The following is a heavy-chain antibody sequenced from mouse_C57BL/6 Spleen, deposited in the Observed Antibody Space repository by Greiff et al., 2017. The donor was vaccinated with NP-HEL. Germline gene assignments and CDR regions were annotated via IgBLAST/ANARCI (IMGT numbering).Heavy chain of an antibody. J-gene: IGHJ1*03. CDR3: ARERNDYDDWYFDV. D-gene: IGHD2-4*01. V-gene: IGHV3-6*01. Sequence: EVKLQESGPGLVKPSQSLSLTCSVTGYSITSGYYWNWIRQFPGNKLEWMGYISYDGSNNYNPSLKNRISITRDTSKNQFFLKLNSVTTEDTATYYCARERNDYDDWYFDVWGTGTTVTVSS. CDR1: GYSITSGYY. CDR2: ISYDGSN.